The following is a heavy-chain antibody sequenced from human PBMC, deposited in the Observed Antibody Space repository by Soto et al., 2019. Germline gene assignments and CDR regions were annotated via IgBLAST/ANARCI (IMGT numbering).Heavy chain of an antibody. V-gene: IGHV4-59*01. J-gene: IGHJ5*01. Sequence: SETLSLTCSVSGASISSYYSTWIRQPPGGGLEWIGYMHHTQGTNDNPSLRGRVHMSIDTSMNQFSLRLTSVTAADTAVYYCARVPFVGYFDWLDAWGHGTLVTVSS. D-gene: IGHD3-9*01. CDR2: MHHTQGT. CDR3: ARVPFVGYFDWLDA. CDR1: GASISSYY.